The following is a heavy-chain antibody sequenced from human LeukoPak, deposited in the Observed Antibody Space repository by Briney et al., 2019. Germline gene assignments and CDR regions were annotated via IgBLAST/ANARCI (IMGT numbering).Heavy chain of an antibody. CDR2: IIPIFGAA. V-gene: IGHV1-69*06. CDR1: GCTFSSHA. CDR3: ACRNKYYDFWGAFYSFDS. Sequence: SVKVSCKASGCTFSSHAISWLRQAPGQGLEWVGGIIPIFGAANYAQKFQGRVTIAADKTTSTAYMELSSLRSEDTAVYYCACRNKYYDFWGAFYSFDSWGQGTLVTVSS. D-gene: IGHD3-3*01. J-gene: IGHJ4*02.